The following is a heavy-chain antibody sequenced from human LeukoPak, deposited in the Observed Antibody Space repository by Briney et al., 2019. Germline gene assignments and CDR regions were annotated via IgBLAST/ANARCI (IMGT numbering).Heavy chain of an antibody. CDR3: TRRGGIAAADY. CDR1: GFTFGDYA. D-gene: IGHD6-13*01. J-gene: IGHJ4*02. CDR2: IRSKAYGGTT. V-gene: IGHV3-49*03. Sequence: GVSLGLSCTASGFTFGDYAMSWFRQAPGKGLEWVGFIRSKAYGGTTEYAASVKGRFTISRDDSKSIAYLQMNSLKTEDTAVYYCTRRGGIAAADYWGQGTLVTVSS.